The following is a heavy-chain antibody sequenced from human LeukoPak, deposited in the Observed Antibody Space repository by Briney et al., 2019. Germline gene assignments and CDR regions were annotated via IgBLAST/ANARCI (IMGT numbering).Heavy chain of an antibody. D-gene: IGHD6-13*01. CDR2: IHTRGST. CDR3: ARETAAAARDY. Sequence: SETLSLTCTVSGGSISSYYWSWIRQPPGKGLEWIGYIHTRGSTNYNPSLKSRVTISVDTSKNQFSLKLSSVTAADTAVYYCARETAAAARDYWGQGTLVTVSS. J-gene: IGHJ4*02. CDR1: GGSISSYY. V-gene: IGHV4-4*09.